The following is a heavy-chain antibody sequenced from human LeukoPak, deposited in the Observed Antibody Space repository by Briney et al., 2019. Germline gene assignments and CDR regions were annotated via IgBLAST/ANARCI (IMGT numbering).Heavy chain of an antibody. CDR3: AKPAISSRGWYYDY. CDR2: IHWNGDST. CDR1: GFTFSSYS. J-gene: IGHJ4*02. V-gene: IGHV3-20*04. Sequence: GGSLRLSCAASGFTFSSYSMSWVRQTPGKGLEWVSGIHWNGDSTGYADSVKGRFTISRDNAKNSLYLQMNSLRAEDTAVYYCAKPAISSRGWYYDYWGQGTLVTVSS. D-gene: IGHD6-19*01.